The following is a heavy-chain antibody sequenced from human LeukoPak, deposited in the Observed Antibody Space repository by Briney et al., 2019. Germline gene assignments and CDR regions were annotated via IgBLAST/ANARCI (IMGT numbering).Heavy chain of an antibody. Sequence: GGSLRLSCAASGFTFSDYYMSWLRQAPGKGLEWVSYISSSGNIIYSADSVKGRFTISRDNAKNSLYLQINSLRAEDTAVYYCARATAADTAMIYFDYWGQGTLVTVSS. CDR3: ARATAADTAMIYFDY. V-gene: IGHV3-11*01. CDR2: ISSSGNII. J-gene: IGHJ4*02. D-gene: IGHD5-18*01. CDR1: GFTFSDYY.